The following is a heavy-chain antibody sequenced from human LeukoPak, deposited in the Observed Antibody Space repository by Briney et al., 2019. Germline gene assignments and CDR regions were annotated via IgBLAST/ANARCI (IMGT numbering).Heavy chain of an antibody. V-gene: IGHV1-69*05. CDR2: IIPIFGTA. CDR3: ARDRRDGYNLVWWYFDL. J-gene: IGHJ2*01. CDR1: GGTFSSYA. Sequence: SVKVSCKASGGTFSSYAIGWVRQAPGQGLEWMGGIIPIFGTANYAQKFQGRVTITTDESTSTAYMELSSLRSEDTAVYYCARDRRDGYNLVWWYFDLWGRGTLVTVSS. D-gene: IGHD5-24*01.